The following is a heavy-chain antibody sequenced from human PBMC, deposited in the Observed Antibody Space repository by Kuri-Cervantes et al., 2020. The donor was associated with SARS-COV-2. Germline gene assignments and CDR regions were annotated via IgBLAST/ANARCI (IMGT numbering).Heavy chain of an antibody. CDR2: MNPNSGGT. CDR1: GYTFTDYY. V-gene: IGHV1-2*04. Sequence: ASVKVSCKASGYTFTDYYVHWVRQAPGQGLEWMGWMNPNSGGTNSAQKFQGWVIMTRDTSITTAYMELSRLGSDDTAVYYCARGPSWNYIWGTYRGGWDTFDIWGQGTMVTVSS. CDR3: ARGPSWNYIWGTYRGGWDTFDI. J-gene: IGHJ3*02. D-gene: IGHD3-16*02.